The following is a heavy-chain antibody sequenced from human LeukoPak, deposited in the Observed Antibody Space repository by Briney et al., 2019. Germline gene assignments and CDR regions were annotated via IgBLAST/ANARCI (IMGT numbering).Heavy chain of an antibody. CDR2: ISYDGSNK. V-gene: IGHV3-30-3*01. J-gene: IGHJ4*02. CDR1: GFTFSSYA. CDR3: AKDIYGDYVRDY. D-gene: IGHD4-17*01. Sequence: GGSLRLSCAASGFTFSSYAMHWVRQAPGKGLEWVAVISYDGSNKYYADSVKGRFTISRDNSKNTLYLQMNSLRAEDTAVYYCAKDIYGDYVRDYWGQGTLVTVSS.